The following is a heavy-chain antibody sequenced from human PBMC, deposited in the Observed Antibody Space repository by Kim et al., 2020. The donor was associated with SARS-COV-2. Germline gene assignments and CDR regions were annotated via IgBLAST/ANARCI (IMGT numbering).Heavy chain of an antibody. CDR3: ANTGSGSYSVDYYYGMDV. CDR1: GFTFSSYG. Sequence: GGSLRLSCVASGFTFSSYGMHWVRQAPGKGLEWVAVISYDGSNKYYADSVKGRFTISRDNSKNTLYLQMNSLRAEDTAVYYCANTGSGSYSVDYYYGMDVWGQGTTVTVSS. D-gene: IGHD1-26*01. V-gene: IGHV3-30*18. CDR2: ISYDGSNK. J-gene: IGHJ6*02.